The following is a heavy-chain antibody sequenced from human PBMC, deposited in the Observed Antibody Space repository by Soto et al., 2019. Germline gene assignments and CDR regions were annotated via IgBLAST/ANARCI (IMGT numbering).Heavy chain of an antibody. Sequence: QVQLVQSGAEVKKPGSSVKVSCKASGGTFSSYAISWVRQAPGQGLEWMGGIIPIFGTANYAQKFQGRVRITADKSTSTAYMELSSLRSEDTAVYYCARPARDYYDSSGYYYCFDYWGQGTLVTVSS. J-gene: IGHJ4*02. CDR3: ARPARDYYDSSGYYYCFDY. CDR2: IIPIFGTA. CDR1: GGTFSSYA. D-gene: IGHD3-22*01. V-gene: IGHV1-69*06.